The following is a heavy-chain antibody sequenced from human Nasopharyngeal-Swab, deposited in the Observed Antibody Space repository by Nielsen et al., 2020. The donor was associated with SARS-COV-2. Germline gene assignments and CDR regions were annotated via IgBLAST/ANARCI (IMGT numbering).Heavy chain of an antibody. D-gene: IGHD5-12*01. J-gene: IGHJ4*02. V-gene: IGHV3-74*01. CDR1: GFIFSTFW. CDR2: INTDGRRT. Sequence: GGSLRLSCAASGFIFSTFWMHWVRQVPGEGLVWVSRINTDGRRTNYAESVKGRFTISRDNVKNMLYLQMNNLRPEDTAVYYCARDLGGFGCYWGQGTLGTVSS. CDR3: ARDLGGFGCY.